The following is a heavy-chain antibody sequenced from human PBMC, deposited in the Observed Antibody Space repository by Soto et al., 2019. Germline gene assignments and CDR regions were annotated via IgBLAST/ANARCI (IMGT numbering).Heavy chain of an antibody. V-gene: IGHV1-8*01. CDR3: ARTQVDCSGGTCYSDNWFDP. CDR2: MNPNSGNT. Sequence: QVQLVQSGAEVKKPGASVKVSCKASGYTFTSYDINWVRQATGQGVEWMGWMNPNSGNTGYAQKFQGRVSMTRSTPISTAYMELSSLRFEDTAVYYCARTQVDCSGGTCYSDNWFDPWGQGTLVTVSS. J-gene: IGHJ5*02. CDR1: GYTFTSYD. D-gene: IGHD2-15*01.